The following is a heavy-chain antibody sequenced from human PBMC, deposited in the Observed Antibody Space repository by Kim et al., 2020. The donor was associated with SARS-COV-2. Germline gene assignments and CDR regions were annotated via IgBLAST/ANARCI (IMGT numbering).Heavy chain of an antibody. Sequence: GGSLRLSCAASGFTFSSYGMHWVRQAPGKGLEWVAVIWYDGSNKYYADSVKGRFTISRDNSKNTLYLQMNSLRAEDTAVYYCAKDPGYGSGSYFDYWGQGTLVTVSS. CDR2: IWYDGSNK. V-gene: IGHV3-33*06. CDR3: AKDPGYGSGSYFDY. CDR1: GFTFSSYG. J-gene: IGHJ4*02. D-gene: IGHD3-10*01.